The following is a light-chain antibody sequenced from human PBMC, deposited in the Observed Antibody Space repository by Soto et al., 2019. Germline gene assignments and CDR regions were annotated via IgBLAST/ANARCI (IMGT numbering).Light chain of an antibody. V-gene: IGLV1-40*01. Sequence: QSVLTQPPSVSGAPGQRVTISCTGSGTNIGAGYDVHWYQQLPGKAPKLLIFANINRPSGVPDRFSGSKSGTSASLAITGRRAEDEADYYCQSYYSSRSGYVFGTGTKLTVL. CDR3: QSYYSSRSGYV. J-gene: IGLJ1*01. CDR2: ANI. CDR1: GTNIGAGYD.